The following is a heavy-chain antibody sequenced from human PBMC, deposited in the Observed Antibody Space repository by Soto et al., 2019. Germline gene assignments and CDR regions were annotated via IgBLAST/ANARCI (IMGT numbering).Heavy chain of an antibody. J-gene: IGHJ3*02. Sequence: PAETLSRTCAVYGGSFTSGNYYWSWIRQPPGKGLEWIGEMSHSGGTHFNPSLKSRVTISVDTSKNQFSLKMSSVTAADTALYYCARVERGTATTVVDAFDIWGPGTLVTVSS. CDR3: ARVERGTATTVVDAFDI. D-gene: IGHD1-1*01. V-gene: IGHV4-34*01. CDR1: GGSFTSGNYY. CDR2: MSHSGGT.